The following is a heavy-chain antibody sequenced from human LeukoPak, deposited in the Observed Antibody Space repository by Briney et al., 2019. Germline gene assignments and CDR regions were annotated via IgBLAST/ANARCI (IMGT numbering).Heavy chain of an antibody. D-gene: IGHD5-24*01. Sequence: GGSLRLSCAASGSTFSSYNMNWVRQAPGKGLEWVSYISTSSSTIYYADSVKRRFTISRDNAKNSLYLQMNTLRAEDTAVYYCARIRDGYNSAGYYYYYMDVWGKGTTVTVSS. CDR2: ISTSSSTI. V-gene: IGHV3-48*04. J-gene: IGHJ6*03. CDR3: ARIRDGYNSAGYYYYYMDV. CDR1: GSTFSSYN.